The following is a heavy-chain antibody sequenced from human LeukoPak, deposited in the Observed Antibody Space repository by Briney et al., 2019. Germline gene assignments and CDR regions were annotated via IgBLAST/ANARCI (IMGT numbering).Heavy chain of an antibody. Sequence: GGSLRLSCAASGFTFSSYGMHWVRQAPGKGLEWVAFIRYDGSNKYYADSVKGRFTISRDNSKNTLYLQMNSLRAEDTAVYYFAKDRVVGAPRNPFDHGGQGTLVTVSS. J-gene: IGHJ1*01. V-gene: IGHV3-30*02. D-gene: IGHD1-26*01. CDR2: IRYDGSNK. CDR1: GFTFSSYG. CDR3: AKDRVVGAPRNPFDH.